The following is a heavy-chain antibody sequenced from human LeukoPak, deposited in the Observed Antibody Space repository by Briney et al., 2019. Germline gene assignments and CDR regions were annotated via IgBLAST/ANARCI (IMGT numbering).Heavy chain of an antibody. CDR2: IGTAGDT. J-gene: IGHJ4*02. CDR3: ARAAYGGEFDY. V-gene: IGHV3-13*01. CDR1: GFTFSSYD. D-gene: IGHD3-10*01. Sequence: GGSLRLSCAASGFTFSSYDMHWVRKATGKGLEWVSAIGTAGDTYYPGSVKGRFTISRENAKNSLYLQMNSLRAGDTAVYYCARAAYGGEFDYWGQGTLVTVSS.